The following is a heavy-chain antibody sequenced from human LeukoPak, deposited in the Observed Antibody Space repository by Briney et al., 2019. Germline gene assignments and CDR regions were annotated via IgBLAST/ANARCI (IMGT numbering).Heavy chain of an antibody. D-gene: IGHD3-3*01. J-gene: IGHJ4*02. CDR2: ISSSGST. Sequence: SETLSLTCTVSGGFISSYCWSWIRQPAGKGLEWIGRISSSGSTNYSPSLKSRVTMSVDTSENQFSLNLSSVTAADTAVYYCAREMRYYDFWSGEAATYYFDYWGQGTLVTVSS. CDR3: AREMRYYDFWSGEAATYYFDY. V-gene: IGHV4-4*07. CDR1: GGFISSYC.